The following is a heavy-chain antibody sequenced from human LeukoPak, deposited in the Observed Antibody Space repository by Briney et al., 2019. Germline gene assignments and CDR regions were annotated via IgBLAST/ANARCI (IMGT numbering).Heavy chain of an antibody. Sequence: GGSLRLSCAASGFTVSSNYMSWVRQAPGKGLEWVSVIYSGGSTYYADSVKGRFTISRDNSKNTLYLQMNSLRAEDTAVYYCASQPQYYYDSSGYRGDYWGQGTLVTVSS. J-gene: IGHJ4*02. CDR1: GFTVSSNY. V-gene: IGHV3-53*01. CDR2: IYSGGST. CDR3: ASQPQYYYDSSGYRGDY. D-gene: IGHD3-22*01.